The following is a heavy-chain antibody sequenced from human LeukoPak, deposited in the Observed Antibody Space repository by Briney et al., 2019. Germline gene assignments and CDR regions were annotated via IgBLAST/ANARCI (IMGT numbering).Heavy chain of an antibody. CDR1: GGTFSSYT. CDR2: IIPILGIA. Sequence: SVKVSCKASGGTFSSYTISWVRQAPGQGLEGMGRIIPILGIANYAQKFQGRVTITADKSTSTAYLELSSLRSEDTAVYYCARGVVITSNDAFDIWGQGTMVTVSS. D-gene: IGHD3-22*01. J-gene: IGHJ3*02. V-gene: IGHV1-69*02. CDR3: ARGVVITSNDAFDI.